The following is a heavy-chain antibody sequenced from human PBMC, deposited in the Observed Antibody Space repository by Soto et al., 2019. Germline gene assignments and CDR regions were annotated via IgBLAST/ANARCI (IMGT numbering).Heavy chain of an antibody. CDR3: ARGAKGQWLVDF. CDR2: LNSDGSNT. CDR1: GFTFSNYW. J-gene: IGHJ4*02. Sequence: EVQLVESGGGLVKPGGSLRLSCVGSGFTFSNYWMHWVRQTPGEGLVWVSRLNSDGSNTDYADSVKGRFSISRDNAKNTVYLQRNSLRADDTALYYCARGAKGQWLVDFWGQGTLVTVSS. D-gene: IGHD6-19*01. V-gene: IGHV3-74*02.